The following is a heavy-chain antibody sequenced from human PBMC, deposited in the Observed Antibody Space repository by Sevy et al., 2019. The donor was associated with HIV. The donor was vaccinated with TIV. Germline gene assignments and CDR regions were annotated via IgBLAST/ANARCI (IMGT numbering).Heavy chain of an antibody. CDR1: GFTFSSYA. CDR2: ISYDGNNK. V-gene: IGHV3-30*03. J-gene: IGHJ6*02. Sequence: GGSLRLSCAASGFTFSSYAMHWVRQAPGKGLEWVAVISYDGNNKYADSVKGRFTISRDNSKNTLYLQMNSLKTEDTAVYYCSTDPIIVLLVTDGMDVWGQGTTVTVSS. CDR3: STDPIIVLLVTDGMDV. D-gene: IGHD2-8*02.